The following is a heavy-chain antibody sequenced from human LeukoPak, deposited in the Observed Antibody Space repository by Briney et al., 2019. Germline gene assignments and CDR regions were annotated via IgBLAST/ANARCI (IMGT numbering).Heavy chain of an antibody. V-gene: IGHV3-30*02. J-gene: IGHJ4*02. D-gene: IGHD5-18*01. Sequence: GGSLRLSCAASGFTFSSYAMSWVRQAPGKGLEWVAFIKFDGSNKYYVDSVKGRFTISRDNSKNTLYLQMNTLRAEDTAVYYCAGGYSFGFASWGQGTLVAVSP. CDR2: IKFDGSNK. CDR3: AGGYSFGFAS. CDR1: GFTFSSYA.